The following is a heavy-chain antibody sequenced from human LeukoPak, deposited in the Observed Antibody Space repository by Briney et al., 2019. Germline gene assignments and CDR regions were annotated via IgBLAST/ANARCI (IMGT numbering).Heavy chain of an antibody. J-gene: IGHJ4*02. CDR3: ARVGFTYGSDF. CDR2: ISSSGTSI. V-gene: IGHV3-21*01. D-gene: IGHD5-18*01. CDR1: GFTFSTYS. Sequence: RGSLRLSCAPSGFTFSTYSMSWVRQAPGKGLEWVSSISSSGTSIYYADSMKGRFTISRDNAKISLYLQMNSLRAEDTAVYYCARVGFTYGSDFWGQGTLITVSS.